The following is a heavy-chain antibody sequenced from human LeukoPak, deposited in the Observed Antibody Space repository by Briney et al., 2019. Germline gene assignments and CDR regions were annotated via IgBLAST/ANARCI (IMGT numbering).Heavy chain of an antibody. CDR2: IRSKANSYAT. J-gene: IGHJ4*02. V-gene: IGHV3-73*01. CDR1: GFTFNNAW. D-gene: IGHD3-9*01. CDR3: TPSLYDILTGSDY. Sequence: GGSLRLSCAASGFTFNNAWMSWVRQAPGKGLEWVGRIRSKANSYATAYAASVKGRFTISRDDSKNTAYLQMNSLKTEDTAVYYCTPSLYDILTGSDYWGQGTLVTVSS.